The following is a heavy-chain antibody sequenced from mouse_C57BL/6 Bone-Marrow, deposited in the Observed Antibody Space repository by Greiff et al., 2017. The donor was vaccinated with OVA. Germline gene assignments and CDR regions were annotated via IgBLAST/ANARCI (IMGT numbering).Heavy chain of an antibody. Sequence: VKLQQPGAELVMPGASVKLSCKASGYTFTSSWMHWVKQRPGQGLEWIGELDPSDSYPNYNQKFKGKSTLTVDKSSSTAYMQLGSLTSEDAAVDYCARGYYGSSLYWYFDVWGTGTTVTVSS. CDR2: LDPSDSYP. J-gene: IGHJ1*03. CDR3: ARGYYGSSLYWYFDV. V-gene: IGHV1-69*01. CDR1: GYTFTSSW. D-gene: IGHD1-1*01.